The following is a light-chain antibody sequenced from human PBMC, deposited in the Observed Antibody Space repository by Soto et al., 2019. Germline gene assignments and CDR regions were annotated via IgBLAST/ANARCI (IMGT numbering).Light chain of an antibody. CDR3: SSYAGNNNYV. Sequence: QSALTQPPSASGSLGPSVTISCTVTRSDVGGYNYVSWYQQHPGKAPRFMIYEVSKRPSGVPDRFSASKSGNTASLTVSGLQAEDEAEYYCSSYAGNNNYVFGTGTKVTVL. CDR1: RSDVGGYNY. V-gene: IGLV2-8*01. CDR2: EVS. J-gene: IGLJ1*01.